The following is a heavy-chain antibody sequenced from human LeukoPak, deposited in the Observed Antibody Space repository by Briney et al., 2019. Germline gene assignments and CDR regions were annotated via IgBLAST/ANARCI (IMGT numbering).Heavy chain of an antibody. V-gene: IGHV3-48*03. D-gene: IGHD4-17*01. Sequence: PGGSLRLSCAASGFTFSSYEMNWVRQAPGKGLEWVSYISSSGSTIYYADSVKGRFTISRDNAKNSLYLQMNSLRAEDTAVYYCANGDYGDDYFDYWGQGTLVTVSS. J-gene: IGHJ4*02. CDR2: ISSSGSTI. CDR1: GFTFSSYE. CDR3: ANGDYGDDYFDY.